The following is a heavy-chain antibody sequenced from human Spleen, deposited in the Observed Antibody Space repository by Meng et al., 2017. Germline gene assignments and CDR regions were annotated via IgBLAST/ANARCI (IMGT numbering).Heavy chain of an antibody. Sequence: QVQLQESGPGLVKPSQTLSLTCTVSGDSISSGNSYWTWIRQYPGKGLEWIGYIHHSGSAYYNPSLKSRVSISVDTSKNQFSLNLNSMTAADTAVYYCASFDHIPRRNYFDYWGQGTLVTVSS. V-gene: IGHV4-30-4*08. J-gene: IGHJ4*02. CDR1: GDSISSGNSY. CDR2: IHHSGSA. D-gene: IGHD2-21*01. CDR3: ASFDHIPRRNYFDY.